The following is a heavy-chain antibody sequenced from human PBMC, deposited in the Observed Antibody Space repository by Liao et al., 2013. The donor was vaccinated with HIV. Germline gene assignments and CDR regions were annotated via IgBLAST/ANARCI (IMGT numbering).Heavy chain of an antibody. D-gene: IGHD3-22*01. V-gene: IGHV4-4*07. CDR1: GGSVGNNY. Sequence: QVHLQESGPELVKPSETLGLTCTVSGGSVGNNYWEWIRQAAGKGLEWIGRIYSSGNTNYNPSLKSRVTMSLDASKNQFSLRLSSVTAADTAVYYCAREQSLDGSDYVGVGFDVWGQGTKVTVSA. CDR2: IYSSGNT. CDR3: AREQSLDGSDYVGVGFDV. J-gene: IGHJ3*01.